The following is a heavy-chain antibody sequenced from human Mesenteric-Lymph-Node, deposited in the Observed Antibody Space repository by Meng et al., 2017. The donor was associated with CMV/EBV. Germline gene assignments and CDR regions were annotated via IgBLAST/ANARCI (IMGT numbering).Heavy chain of an antibody. Sequence: TSSTPSLKNRVSISVDTSNNQFSLRLPSVTAADTAVYYCARDRSYDDSSGPGSMDVWGQGTTVTVSS. CDR2: T. J-gene: IGHJ6*02. V-gene: IGHV4-30-2*05. CDR3: ARDRSYDDSSGPGSMDV. D-gene: IGHD3-22*01.